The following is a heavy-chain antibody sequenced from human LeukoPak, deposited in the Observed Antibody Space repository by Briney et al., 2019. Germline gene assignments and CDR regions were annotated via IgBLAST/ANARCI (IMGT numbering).Heavy chain of an antibody. CDR3: ARDVSSTSSWWFDP. D-gene: IGHD2-2*01. J-gene: IGHJ5*02. CDR2: INPTGDST. V-gene: IGHV1-46*01. Sequence: ASVKVSCKASGYTFTSHYMHWVRQAPEKGLEWMGIINPTGDSTDYAQKFQGRVTMTRDTSTSTDYMELSSLTYEDTAVYYCARDVSSTSSWWFDPWGQGTLVIVSS. CDR1: GYTFTSHY.